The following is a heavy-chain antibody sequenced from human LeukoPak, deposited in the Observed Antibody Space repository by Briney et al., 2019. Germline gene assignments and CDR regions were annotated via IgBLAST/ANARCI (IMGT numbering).Heavy chain of an antibody. CDR1: GFTFSSYG. V-gene: IGHV3-33*01. J-gene: IGHJ4*02. Sequence: GGSLRLSCAASGFTFSSYGMHWVRQAPGKGLEWVAVIWYDGSNKYYADSVKGRFTISRDNSKNTLYLQMNSLRAEDTAVYYCARGTSAMGATDYWGQGTLVTVSS. D-gene: IGHD1-26*01. CDR2: IWYDGSNK. CDR3: ARGTSAMGATDY.